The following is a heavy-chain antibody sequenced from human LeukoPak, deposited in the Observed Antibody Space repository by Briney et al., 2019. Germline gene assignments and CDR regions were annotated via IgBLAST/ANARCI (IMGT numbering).Heavy chain of an antibody. CDR3: ARSNYYGSGRYWYFDL. Sequence: ASVKVSCKASGYTFTGYYMHWVRQAPGQELAWMGWINPNSGGTNYAQKFQGRVTMTRDTSISTAYMELSRLRSDDTAVYYCARSNYYGSGRYWYFDLWGRGNLVTVSS. D-gene: IGHD3-10*01. CDR2: INPNSGGT. V-gene: IGHV1-2*02. CDR1: GYTFTGYY. J-gene: IGHJ2*01.